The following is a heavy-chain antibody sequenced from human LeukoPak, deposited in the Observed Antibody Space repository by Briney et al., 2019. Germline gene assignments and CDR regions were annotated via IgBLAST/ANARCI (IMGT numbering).Heavy chain of an antibody. J-gene: IGHJ4*02. CDR2: INPNSGGT. Sequence: ASVTVSFKASGYTFTGYYMHWVRQAPGQGLGWMGWINPNSGGTNYAQTFQGRVTMTRDTTISTAYMELSRLRSDDTAVYYCARDREDYGGNVYFDYWGQGTLVTVSS. D-gene: IGHD4-23*01. V-gene: IGHV1-2*02. CDR1: GYTFTGYY. CDR3: ARDREDYGGNVYFDY.